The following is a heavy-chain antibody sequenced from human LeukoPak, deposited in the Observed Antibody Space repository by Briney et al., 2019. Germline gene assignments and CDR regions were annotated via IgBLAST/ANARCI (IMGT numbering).Heavy chain of an antibody. CDR3: AKEAALGYCSGGSCYPSRPFDY. CDR2: ISGSGGST. CDR1: GFTFSSYA. D-gene: IGHD2-15*01. J-gene: IGHJ4*02. V-gene: IGHV3-23*01. Sequence: GGSLRLSCAASGFTFSSYAMSWVRQAPGKGLEWVSAISGSGGSTCYADSVKGRFTISRDNSKNTLYLQMNSLRAEDTAVYYCAKEAALGYCSGGSCYPSRPFDYWGQGTLVTVSS.